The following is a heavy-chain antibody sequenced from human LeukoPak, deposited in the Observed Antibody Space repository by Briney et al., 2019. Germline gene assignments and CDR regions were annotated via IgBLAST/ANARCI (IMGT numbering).Heavy chain of an antibody. D-gene: IGHD6-25*01. CDR1: GFTFSSYA. V-gene: IGHV3-30*01. CDR2: ISYDGSNK. Sequence: GRSLRLSCAASGFTFSSYAMHWVRQAPGKGLEWVAVISYDGSNKYYADSVKGRFTISRDNSKNTLYLQMNSLRAEDTAVFYCAGAQPTFIAAPYDYWGQGTLVTVSS. J-gene: IGHJ4*02. CDR3: AGAQPTFIAAPYDY.